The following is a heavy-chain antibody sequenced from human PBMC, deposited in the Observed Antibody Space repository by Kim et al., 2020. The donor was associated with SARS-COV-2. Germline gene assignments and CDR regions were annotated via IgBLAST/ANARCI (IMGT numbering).Heavy chain of an antibody. D-gene: IGHD2-15*01. CDR1: GFTFSSYA. J-gene: IGHJ6*02. CDR2: ISGSGGST. CDR3: AKGGRYCSGGSCYPAYYYYYGMDV. V-gene: IGHV3-23*01. Sequence: GGSLRLSCAASGFTFSSYAMSWVRQAPGKGLEWVSAISGSGGSTYYADSVKGRFTISRDNSKNTLYLQMNSLRAEDTAVYYCAKGGRYCSGGSCYPAYYYYYGMDVLGQGTTVTVSS.